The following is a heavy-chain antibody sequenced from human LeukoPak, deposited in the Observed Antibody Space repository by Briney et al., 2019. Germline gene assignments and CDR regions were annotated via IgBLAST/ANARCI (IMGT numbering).Heavy chain of an antibody. D-gene: IGHD1-26*01. Sequence: SETLSLTCTVSGGSISSSSYYWGWIRQPPGKGLEWIGRIYHSGSTYYNPSLKSRVTISVDTSKNQFSLKLSSVTAADTAVYYCARYRRDRGYFDYWGQGTLVTVSS. V-gene: IGHV4-39*07. J-gene: IGHJ4*02. CDR1: GGSISSSSYY. CDR3: ARYRRDRGYFDY. CDR2: IYHSGST.